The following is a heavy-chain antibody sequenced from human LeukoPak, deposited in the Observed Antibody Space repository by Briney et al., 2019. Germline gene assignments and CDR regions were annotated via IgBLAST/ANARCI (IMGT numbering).Heavy chain of an antibody. J-gene: IGHJ4*02. V-gene: IGHV4-34*01. D-gene: IGHD3/OR15-3a*01. CDR3: ARGYAGLGY. CDR1: GGSFSGYY. CDR2: INHSGST. Sequence: PSETLSLTCAVYGGSFSGYYWSWIRQPPGKGLEWIGEINHSGSTNYNPSLKSRVTISVDTSKNQFSLKLSSVTAADTAVYYCARGYAGLGYWGRGTLVTVSS.